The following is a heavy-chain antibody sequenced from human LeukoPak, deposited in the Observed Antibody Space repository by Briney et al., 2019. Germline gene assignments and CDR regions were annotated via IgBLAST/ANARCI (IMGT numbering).Heavy chain of an antibody. CDR2: IYYSGST. CDR1: GGSISSGDYY. Sequence: SETLSLTCTVSGGSISSGDYYWSWIRQPPGKGLEWIGYIYYSGSTYYNPSLKSRVTISVDTSKNQFSLKLSSVTAADMAVYYCARVDWFGANTSNFDYWGQGTLVTVSS. CDR3: ARVDWFGANTSNFDY. V-gene: IGHV4-30-4*01. J-gene: IGHJ4*02. D-gene: IGHD3-10*01.